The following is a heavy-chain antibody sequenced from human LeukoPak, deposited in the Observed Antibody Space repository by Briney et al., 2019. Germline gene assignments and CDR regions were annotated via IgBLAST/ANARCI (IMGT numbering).Heavy chain of an antibody. V-gene: IGHV3-15*01. CDR3: TTDPGGFFDY. CDR1: GFTFSNSW. D-gene: IGHD3-10*01. CDR2: IKSKTDGRTT. Sequence: GGSLRLSCAASGFTFSNSWMSWVRQAPGKGLEWVGRIKSKTDGRTTDYAAPVKGRFTIPRDDSKNTLYLQMNSLNPEDTAVYYGTTDPGGFFDYWGQGTLVTVSS. J-gene: IGHJ4*02.